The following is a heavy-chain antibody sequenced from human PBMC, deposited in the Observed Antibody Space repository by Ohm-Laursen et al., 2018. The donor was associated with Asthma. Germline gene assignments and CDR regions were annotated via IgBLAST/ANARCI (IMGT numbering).Heavy chain of an antibody. CDR1: GDAINREIW. Sequence: PGTLSLTCMVSGDAINREIWWSWIRQPPGKGLEWIGEVHHSGTANSSPSLQSRVTISIDKSKNQFSLKVTSVTAADTAVYHCAVGPSSHKVDYWGQGTLVTVSS. CDR2: VHHSGTA. CDR3: AVGPSSHKVDY. V-gene: IGHV4-4*03. J-gene: IGHJ4*02. D-gene: IGHD1-26*01.